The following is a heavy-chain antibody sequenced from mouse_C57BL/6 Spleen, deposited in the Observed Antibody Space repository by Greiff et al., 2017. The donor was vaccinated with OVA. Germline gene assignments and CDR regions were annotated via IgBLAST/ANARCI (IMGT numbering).Heavy chain of an antibody. Sequence: VQLQQSGPELVKPGASVKISCKASGYTFTDYYMNWVKQSHGKSLEWIGDINPNNGGTSYNQKFKGKATLTVDKSSSTAYMQLRSLTSEDSAVYYCARGYSNPYFDYWGQGTTLTVSS. J-gene: IGHJ2*01. V-gene: IGHV1-26*01. D-gene: IGHD2-5*01. CDR1: GYTFTDYY. CDR3: ARGYSNPYFDY. CDR2: INPNNGGT.